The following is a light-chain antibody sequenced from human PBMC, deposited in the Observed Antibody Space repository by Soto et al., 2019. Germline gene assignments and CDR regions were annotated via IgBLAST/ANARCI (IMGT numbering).Light chain of an antibody. V-gene: IGKV1-8*01. Sequence: AIRMTQSPSSFSASTGDRVTITCRASQGISSYLAWYQQKPGKAPKLLIYAASTLQSGVPSRFSGSGSGTDFTLTISCLQSEDFATYYCQQYYSYPCTCGQGTKVEIK. CDR2: AAS. CDR3: QQYYSYPCT. J-gene: IGKJ1*01. CDR1: QGISSY.